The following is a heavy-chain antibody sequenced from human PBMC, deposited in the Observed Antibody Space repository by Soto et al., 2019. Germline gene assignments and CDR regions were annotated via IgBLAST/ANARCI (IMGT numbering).Heavy chain of an antibody. CDR1: GFTFSSYA. Sequence: EVQLLESGGGLVQPGGSLRLSCAASGFTFSSYAMSWVRQAPGKGLEWVSAIRGSGGSTYYADSVKGRFTISRDNSKNTLYLQMNSLRAEDTAVYYCAKSTGGSMAGPVVYWGQGTLVTVSS. D-gene: IGHD6-19*01. CDR2: IRGSGGST. CDR3: AKSTGGSMAGPVVY. J-gene: IGHJ4*02. V-gene: IGHV3-23*01.